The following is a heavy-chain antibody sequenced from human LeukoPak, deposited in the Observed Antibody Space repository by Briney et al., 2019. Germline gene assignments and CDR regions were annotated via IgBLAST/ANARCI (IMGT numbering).Heavy chain of an antibody. J-gene: IGHJ4*02. Sequence: SETLSLTCAVSGYSINSGYYWGWIRQPPGKGLGWIGSMYHNGSTYYNSPLKSRVTISGDTSKNQFSLKLSSVTAADTAVYYCARHWPQGYSGSYDLDYWGQGILVTVSS. CDR1: GYSINSGYY. V-gene: IGHV4-38-2*01. CDR2: MYHNGST. D-gene: IGHD1-26*01. CDR3: ARHWPQGYSGSYDLDY.